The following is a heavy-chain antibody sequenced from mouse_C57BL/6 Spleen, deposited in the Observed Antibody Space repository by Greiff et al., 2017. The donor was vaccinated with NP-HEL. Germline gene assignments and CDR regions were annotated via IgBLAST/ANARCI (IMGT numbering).Heavy chain of an antibody. CDR3: ARGLRGYFDY. CDR1: GYTFTNYW. D-gene: IGHD1-1*01. CDR2: IYPGGGYT. J-gene: IGHJ2*01. Sequence: QVQLQQSGAELVRPGTSVKMSCKASGYTFTNYWIGWAKQRPGHGLEWIGDIYPGGGYTNYNEKFKGKATLTADRSSSTAYMQFSSLTSEDSAIYYCARGLRGYFDYWGQGTTLTVSS. V-gene: IGHV1-63*01.